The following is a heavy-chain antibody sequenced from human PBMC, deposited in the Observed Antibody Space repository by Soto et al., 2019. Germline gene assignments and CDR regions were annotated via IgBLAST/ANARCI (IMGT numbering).Heavy chain of an antibody. CDR1: GGSVSSGTHY. CDR3: ARGEDYDFWSGPITDY. V-gene: IGHV4-61*01. J-gene: IGHJ4*02. D-gene: IGHD3-3*01. CDR2: IYYTGTT. Sequence: SETLSLTCSVSGGSVSSGTHYWSWIRQPPGKGLEWIGYIYYTGTTKYNHSLKSRTTILVDTSKNQFSLKMSSVTAADTAVYYCARGEDYDFWSGPITDYWGQGTLVTVSS.